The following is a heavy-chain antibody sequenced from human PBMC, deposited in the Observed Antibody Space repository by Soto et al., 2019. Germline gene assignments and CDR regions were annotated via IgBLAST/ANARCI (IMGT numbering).Heavy chain of an antibody. CDR2: ISRDRSYI. V-gene: IGHV3-30*04. J-gene: IGHJ5*01. CDR1: GFTFSRHA. D-gene: IGHD2-21*01. Sequence: GGSLRLSCAASGFTFSRHAIHWVRLTPGRGLEWVLAISRDRSYIYYTDSVKGRFTVSRDNSKNTVFVQMNRLITDDTAVYFCARTRNGRVPDSFHSWGQGTRVTVSS. CDR3: ARTRNGRVPDSFHS.